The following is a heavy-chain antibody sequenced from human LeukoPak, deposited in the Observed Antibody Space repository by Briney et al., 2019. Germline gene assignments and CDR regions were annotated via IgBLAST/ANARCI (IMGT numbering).Heavy chain of an antibody. D-gene: IGHD3-10*01. V-gene: IGHV4-34*01. CDR1: GGSFSGYY. Sequence: PSETLSLTCAVYGGSFSGYYWSWIRQPPGKGLEWIGEINHSGSTNYNPFLKSRVTISVDTSKNQFSLKLSSVTAADTAVYYCARRKEYYGSGSYVDYWGQGTLVTVSS. CDR2: INHSGST. CDR3: ARRKEYYGSGSYVDY. J-gene: IGHJ4*02.